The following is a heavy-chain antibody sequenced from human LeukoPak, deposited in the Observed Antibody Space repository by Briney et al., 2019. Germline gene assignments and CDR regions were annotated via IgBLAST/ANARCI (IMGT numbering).Heavy chain of an antibody. V-gene: IGHV3-66*02. CDR1: GFTVSSNY. CDR2: IYSGGST. CDR3: ARDRLSSTSYYMDV. J-gene: IGHJ6*03. Sequence: SGGSLRLSRAASGFTVSSNYMSWVRQAPGEGLEWVSVIYSGGSTYYADSVKGRFTISRDNSKNTLYLQMNSLRAEDTAVYYCARDRLSSTSYYMDVWGKGTTVTVSS. D-gene: IGHD2-2*01.